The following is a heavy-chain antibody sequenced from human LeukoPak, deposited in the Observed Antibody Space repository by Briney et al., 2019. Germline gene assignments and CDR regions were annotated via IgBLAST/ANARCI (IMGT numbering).Heavy chain of an antibody. CDR3: ASRHCSGENCYAGPLDF. D-gene: IGHD2-8*02. V-gene: IGHV3-53*01. CDR1: AFSDKSNY. Sequence: GGSLRLSCVASAFSDKSNYMSWVRQAPGKGLEWVSVSYSGGSAYYEDSVKGRFTVSSDVSKNTLYLQMNNLRGEDTAVYYCASRHCSGENCYAGPLDFWGQGIQVTVSS. CDR2: SYSGGSA. J-gene: IGHJ4*02.